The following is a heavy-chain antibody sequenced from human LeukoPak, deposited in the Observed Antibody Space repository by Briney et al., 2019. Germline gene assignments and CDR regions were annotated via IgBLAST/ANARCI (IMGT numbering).Heavy chain of an antibody. J-gene: IGHJ5*02. CDR1: GFTFSSYS. CDR3: ARDRRSLVTTVGNWFDP. V-gene: IGHV3-21*01. CDR2: ISSSSSYI. Sequence: GGSLRLSCAASGFTFSSYSMSWVRQAPGKGLEWVSSISSSSSYIYYADSVKGRFTISRDNAKNSLYLQMNSLRAEDTAVYYCARDRRSLVTTVGNWFDPWGQGTLVTVSS. D-gene: IGHD4-11*01.